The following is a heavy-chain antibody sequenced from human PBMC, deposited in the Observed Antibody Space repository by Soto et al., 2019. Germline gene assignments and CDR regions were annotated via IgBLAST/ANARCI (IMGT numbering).Heavy chain of an antibody. CDR2: IIPIFATP. V-gene: IGHV1-69*06. CDR3: ARGGPVIIPAATNWFDP. D-gene: IGHD2-2*01. J-gene: IGHJ5*02. CDR1: GGFNSYS. Sequence: QVQLVQSGAEVKKPGSSVKVSCRGSGGFNSYSISWVRQAPGQGLEWMGGIIPIFATPTYAQKFQVSVTITADKSTYTSYMELRRLTSEDTAVYYCARGGPVIIPAATNWFDPWGQGTLVSVSS.